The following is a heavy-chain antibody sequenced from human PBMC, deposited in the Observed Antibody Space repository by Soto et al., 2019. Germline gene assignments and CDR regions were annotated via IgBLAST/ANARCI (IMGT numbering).Heavy chain of an antibody. CDR1: GGSISSSNW. V-gene: IGHV4-4*02. Sequence: SETLSLTCAVSGGSISSSNWWSWVRQPPGKGLEWIGEIYHSGSTNYNPSLKSRVTISVDKSKNQFSLKLNSVTAADTAVYYCARVSGSYYYGMDVLGQGTLVT. CDR3: ARVSGSYYYGMDV. J-gene: IGHJ6*02. CDR2: IYHSGST.